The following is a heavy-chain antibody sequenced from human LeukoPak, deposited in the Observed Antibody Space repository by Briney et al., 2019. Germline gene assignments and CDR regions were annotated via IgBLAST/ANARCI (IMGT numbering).Heavy chain of an antibody. CDR2: IKSKTDGGTT. CDR1: GFTFSDAW. Sequence: GGSLRLSCAAFGFTFSDAWMSWVRQTPGKGPEWVGRIKSKTDGGTTDYAAPVKGRFSISRDDSENTLYLQMDSLKTEDTGVYYCTTEMRWELLFDDWGQGTLVTVSS. D-gene: IGHD1-26*01. CDR3: TTEMRWELLFDD. V-gene: IGHV3-15*01. J-gene: IGHJ4*02.